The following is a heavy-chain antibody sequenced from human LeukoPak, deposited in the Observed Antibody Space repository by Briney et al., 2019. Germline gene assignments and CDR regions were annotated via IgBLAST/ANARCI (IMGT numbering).Heavy chain of an antibody. J-gene: IGHJ4*02. CDR2: IKQDGSEK. D-gene: IGHD6-13*01. CDR1: GFTFSTYW. V-gene: IGHV3-7*04. Sequence: GGSLRLSCTVSGFTFSTYWMTWVHQAPGKGLEWVANIKQDGSEKYYVDSVKGRFTISRDNAKNSLYLQMNSLRAEDTAVYYCARGTIAAAGYYYFDYWGQGTQVTVSS. CDR3: ARGTIAAAGYYYFDY.